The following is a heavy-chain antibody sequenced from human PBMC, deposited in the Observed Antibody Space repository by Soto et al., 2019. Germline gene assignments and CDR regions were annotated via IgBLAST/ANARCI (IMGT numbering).Heavy chain of an antibody. V-gene: IGHV4-59*01. CDR3: ARVLGNSYGLSGIDY. D-gene: IGHD5-18*01. J-gene: IGHJ4*02. CDR2: IYYSGIT. CDR1: GGSISSYY. Sequence: SETLSLTCTVSGGSISSYYWSWIRQPPGKGLEWIGYIYYSGITNYNPSLKSRVTISVDTSKNQFSLKLSSVTAADTAVYYCARVLGNSYGLSGIDYWGQGTLVTVSS.